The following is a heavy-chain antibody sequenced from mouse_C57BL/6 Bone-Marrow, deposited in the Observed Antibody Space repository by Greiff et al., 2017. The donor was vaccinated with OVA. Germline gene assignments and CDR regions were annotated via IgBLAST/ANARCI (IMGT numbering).Heavy chain of an antibody. CDR2: IDPETGGT. CDR1: GYTFTSYW. Sequence: VQLQQSGAELVKPGASVKLSCKASGYTFTSYWMHWVKQRPGRGLEWIGRIDPETGGTAYNQKFKGKAILTADKSSSTAYMELRSLTSEDSAVYYCAILLWSFAYWGQGTLVTVSA. D-gene: IGHD2-1*01. J-gene: IGHJ3*01. V-gene: IGHV1-62-3*01. CDR3: AILLWSFAY.